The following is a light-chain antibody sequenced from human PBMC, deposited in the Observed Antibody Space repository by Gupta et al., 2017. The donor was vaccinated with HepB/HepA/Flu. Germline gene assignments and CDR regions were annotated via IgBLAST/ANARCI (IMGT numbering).Light chain of an antibody. CDR2: DAS. CDR1: QSIGSY. J-gene: IGKJ4*01. V-gene: IGKV3-11*01. CDR3: QQRATWPLT. Sequence: EIVLTQSPATLSLSPGERGTLSCRASQSIGSYLAWYQQKPGQDPRLLIYDASNRATGIPARFSGSGSGTDFTLTISSLEPEDFAVYYCQQRATWPLTFGGGTKVEIK.